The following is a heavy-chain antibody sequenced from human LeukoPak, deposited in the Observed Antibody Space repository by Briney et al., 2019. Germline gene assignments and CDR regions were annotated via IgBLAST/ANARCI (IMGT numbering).Heavy chain of an antibody. CDR1: GYTFTSYY. CDR2: INPSGGST. CDR3: ARDRSSGGFIPPHYYYGMDV. V-gene: IGHV1-46*01. D-gene: IGHD2-15*01. Sequence: GASVKVSCKASGYTFTSYYMHWVRQAPGQGLEWMGIINPSGGSTSYAQKFQGRVTMTRDTSTSTVYMELSSLRSEDTAVYYCARDRSSGGFIPPHYYYGMDVWGQGTTVTVSS. J-gene: IGHJ6*02.